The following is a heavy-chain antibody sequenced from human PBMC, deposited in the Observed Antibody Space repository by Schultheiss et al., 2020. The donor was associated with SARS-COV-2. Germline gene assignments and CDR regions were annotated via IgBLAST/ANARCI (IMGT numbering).Heavy chain of an antibody. CDR3: AKGYSSGWAYYYYYGMDV. V-gene: IGHV3-9*01. CDR1: GFTFDDYA. Sequence: GGSLRLSCAASGFTFDDYAMHWVRQAPGKGLEWVSGISWNSGSIGYADSVKGRFTISRDNAKNSLYLQMNSLRAEDTAVYYCAKGYSSGWAYYYYYGMDVWGQGTTVTVSS. D-gene: IGHD6-19*01. J-gene: IGHJ6*02. CDR2: ISWNSGSI.